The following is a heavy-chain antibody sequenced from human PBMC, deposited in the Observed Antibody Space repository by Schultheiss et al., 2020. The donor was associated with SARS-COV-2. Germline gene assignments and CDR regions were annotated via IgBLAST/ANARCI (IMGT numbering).Heavy chain of an antibody. Sequence: GESLKISCKASGYSFTSYWISWVRQMPGKGLEWMGRIEPSDSYTNYSPSFQGHVTISTDKSISTAYLQWSSLKASDIAMYYCARHDHRMAAIDYWGQGTLVTVSS. V-gene: IGHV5-10-1*01. CDR2: IEPSDSYT. CDR3: ARHDHRMAAIDY. D-gene: IGHD1-14*01. CDR1: GYSFTSYW. J-gene: IGHJ4*02.